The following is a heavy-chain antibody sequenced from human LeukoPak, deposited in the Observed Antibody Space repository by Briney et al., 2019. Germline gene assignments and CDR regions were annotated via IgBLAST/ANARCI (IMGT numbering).Heavy chain of an antibody. D-gene: IGHD3-3*01. V-gene: IGHV3-43*02. CDR2: ISGDGGST. CDR3: AKGFSVLASYHYYYYYGMDV. CDR1: GFTFDDYA. J-gene: IGHJ6*02. Sequence: QTGGSLRLSCAASGFTFDDYAMHWVRQAPGKGLEWVSLISGDGGSTYYADSVKGRFTISRDNSKNSLYLQMNSLRTEDTALYYCAKGFSVLASYHYYYYYGMDVWGQGTTVTVSS.